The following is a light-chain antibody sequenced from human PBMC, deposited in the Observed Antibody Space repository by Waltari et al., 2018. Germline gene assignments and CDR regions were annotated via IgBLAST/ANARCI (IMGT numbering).Light chain of an antibody. J-gene: IGKJ5*01. CDR2: CAS. CDR3: QQYYSPLPT. V-gene: IGKV4-1*01. Sequence: DIVMTQSPDSLAVSLGERATINCKYSQRVLYRSNNKNYLAWYQQKPRQPPKLLISCASARESGFPDRFSGSGYGTDFTLTISSLQAGDVAVYYCQQYYSPLPTSGQGTRLEIK. CDR1: QRVLYRSNNKNY.